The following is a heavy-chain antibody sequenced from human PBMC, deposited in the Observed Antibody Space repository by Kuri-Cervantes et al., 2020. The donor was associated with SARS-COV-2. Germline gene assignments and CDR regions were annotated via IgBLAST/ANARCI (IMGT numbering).Heavy chain of an antibody. CDR2: IYYGGST. Sequence: SETLSLTCAVSGFSISSDYYWGWIRLPPGKGLEWIGSIYYGGSTYYDPSLKSRVTISLDTSKNQFSLKVSSVTAADTAVYYCARGLRAYGGPGQFDYWGQGILVTVSS. CDR3: ARGLRAYGGPGQFDY. J-gene: IGHJ4*02. CDR1: GFSISSDYY. D-gene: IGHD4-23*01. V-gene: IGHV4-38-2*01.